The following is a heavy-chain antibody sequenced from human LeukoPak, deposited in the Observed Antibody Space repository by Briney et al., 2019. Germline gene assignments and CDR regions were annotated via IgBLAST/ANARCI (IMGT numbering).Heavy chain of an antibody. CDR2: INHSGST. Sequence: SETLSLTCAVYGGSFSGYYWSWIRQPPGKGLEWIGEINHSGSTNYNPSLKSRVTISVDTSKNQFSLKLSAVTAAETAVYYCARDGGTYYYDSSGSDDAFDIWGQGTMVTVSS. J-gene: IGHJ3*02. D-gene: IGHD3-22*01. CDR3: ARDGGTYYYDSSGSDDAFDI. V-gene: IGHV4-34*01. CDR1: GGSFSGYY.